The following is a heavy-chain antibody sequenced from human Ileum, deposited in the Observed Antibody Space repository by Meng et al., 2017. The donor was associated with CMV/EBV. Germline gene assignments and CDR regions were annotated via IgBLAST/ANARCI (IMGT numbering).Heavy chain of an antibody. CDR2: IYHTGNT. J-gene: IGHJ5*01. V-gene: IGHV4-30-4*01. CDR3: AGGLIAFGGSVLDS. CDR1: GDCMSSGDYY. Sequence: GDCMSSGDYYWSWIRQSPEKGLEWIGYIYHTGNTHYEPSLKSRVTISVDTSKNQYSLKLTSVTAADSAMYYCAGGLIAFGGSVLDSWGPGSLVTVSS. D-gene: IGHD3-16*01.